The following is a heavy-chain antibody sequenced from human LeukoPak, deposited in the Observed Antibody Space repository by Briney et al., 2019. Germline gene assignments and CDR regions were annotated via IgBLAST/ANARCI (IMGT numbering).Heavy chain of an antibody. J-gene: IGHJ4*02. CDR2: INCSRGCT. D-gene: IGHD4-17*01. CDR1: GFTFISYV. Sequence: PGGSLTLPCAASGFTFISYVLNWVRQPAGKGLEWVSGINCSRGCTYYSDSVKGRFTISRDRSRKTLSLPTNRLRAEDTPVCYCSHTTGTSAYWGPGALVTVSS. V-gene: IGHV3-23*01. CDR3: SHTTGTSAY.